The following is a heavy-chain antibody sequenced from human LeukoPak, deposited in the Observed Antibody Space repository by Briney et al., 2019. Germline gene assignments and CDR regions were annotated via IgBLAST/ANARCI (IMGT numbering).Heavy chain of an antibody. CDR2: FDPEDGET. V-gene: IGHV1-24*01. CDR1: GYTLTELS. D-gene: IGHD1-14*01. CDR3: ATVENRHEYFQH. Sequence: ASVKVSCKVSGYTLTELSMHWVRQAPGKGLGWMGGFDPEDGETIYAQKFQGRVTMTEDTSTDTAYMELSSLRSEDTAVYYCATVENRHEYFQHWGQGTLVTVSS. J-gene: IGHJ1*01.